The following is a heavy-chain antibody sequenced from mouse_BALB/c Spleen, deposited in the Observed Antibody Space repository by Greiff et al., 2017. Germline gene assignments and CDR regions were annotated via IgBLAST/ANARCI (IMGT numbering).Heavy chain of an antibody. D-gene: IGHD2-1*01. Sequence: EVKLVESGGGLVKPGGSLKLSCAASGFTFSDYYMYWVRQTPEKRLEWVATISDGGSYTYYPDSVKGRFTISRDNAKNNLYLQMSSLKSEDTAMYYCARVGNYLYYFDYWGQGTTLTVSS. CDR3: ARVGNYLYYFDY. V-gene: IGHV5-4*02. CDR1: GFTFSDYY. CDR2: ISDGGSYT. J-gene: IGHJ2*01.